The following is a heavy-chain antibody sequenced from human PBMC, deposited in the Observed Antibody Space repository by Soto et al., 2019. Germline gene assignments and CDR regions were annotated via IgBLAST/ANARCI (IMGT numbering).Heavy chain of an antibody. CDR2: IYYSGST. Sequence: ILALTCTVSGGSVTSYYWSWIRQPPGKGMEWIAYIYYSGSTNYNPSLKSRVTVSVDMSKNRFSLTLTSVTAADTAVYYCARGTDYPQIASCHYGLDVWAQGTTVTVSS. J-gene: IGHJ6*02. D-gene: IGHD4-17*01. CDR3: ARGTDYPQIASCHYGLDV. CDR1: GGSVTSYY. V-gene: IGHV4-59*02.